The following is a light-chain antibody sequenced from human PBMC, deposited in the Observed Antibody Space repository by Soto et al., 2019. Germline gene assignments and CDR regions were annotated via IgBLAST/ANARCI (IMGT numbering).Light chain of an antibody. CDR3: QQRSNWPPEFT. V-gene: IGKV3-11*01. J-gene: IGKJ2*01. CDR2: DAV. CDR1: QRVSSY. Sequence: EIVLTQSPATLSLSPGGGVTLSCRASQRVSSYLAWYQQKPGHAPRILIYDAVNRATGIPDRFSGSGSGTDFTLTISSLEPEDFEVYYCQQRSNWPPEFTFGQGTKLEI.